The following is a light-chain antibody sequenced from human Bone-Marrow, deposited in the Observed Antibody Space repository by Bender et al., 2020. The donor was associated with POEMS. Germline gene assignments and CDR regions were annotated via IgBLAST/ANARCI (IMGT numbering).Light chain of an antibody. CDR3: SSYAGSKNGVV. V-gene: IGLV2-8*01. CDR2: EVS. CDR1: SSDVGTYNY. Sequence: QSALTQPASVSGSPGQSITLSCIGTSSDVGTYNYVSWYRQHPGKAPKLLIYEVSQRPSGVPDRFFGSKSDNTASLTVSGLQAEDEAEYYCSSYAGSKNGVVFGGGTKLTVL. J-gene: IGLJ2*01.